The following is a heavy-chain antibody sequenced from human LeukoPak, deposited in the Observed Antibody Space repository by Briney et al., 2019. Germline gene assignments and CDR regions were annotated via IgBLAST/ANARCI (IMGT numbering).Heavy chain of an antibody. CDR1: GGSISSYY. Sequence: PSETLSLTCTVPGGSISSYYWSWIRQPAGKGLEWIGRIYTSGSTNYNPPLKSRVTMSVDTSKNQFSLKLSSVTAADTAVYYCARSSITMVRGQRPTRFDYWGQGTLVTVSS. J-gene: IGHJ4*02. CDR3: ARSSITMVRGQRPTRFDY. CDR2: IYTSGST. D-gene: IGHD3-10*01. V-gene: IGHV4-4*07.